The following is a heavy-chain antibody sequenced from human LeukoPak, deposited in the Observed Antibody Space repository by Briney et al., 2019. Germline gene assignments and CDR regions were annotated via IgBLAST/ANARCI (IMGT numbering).Heavy chain of an antibody. D-gene: IGHD4/OR15-4a*01. Sequence: SETPSLTCTVSRGSISPDHCAWIRQPPGKVLEWIGYIFYNGRARYNPSLEGRATLTVDMSKNQVSLKLRSVTAADTAMYYCARLVDGANTRVDSWGQGTLVTVSS. CDR3: ARLVDGANTRVDS. CDR1: RGSISPDH. V-gene: IGHV4-59*08. J-gene: IGHJ4*02. CDR2: IFYNGRA.